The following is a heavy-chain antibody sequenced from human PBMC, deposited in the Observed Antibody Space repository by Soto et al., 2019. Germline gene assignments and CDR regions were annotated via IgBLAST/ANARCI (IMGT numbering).Heavy chain of an antibody. CDR3: ARDSGDRGSSSSSPPYYFDY. Sequence: ASVKVSCKASGYTFTSYYMHWVRQAPGQGLEWMGIINPSGGNTDYAQKFQGRITMTRDTSTSTVYMELSSLRSEDTAVYFCARDSGDRGSSSSSPPYYFDYWGQGTLVTVSS. J-gene: IGHJ4*02. V-gene: IGHV1-46*01. CDR1: GYTFTSYY. D-gene: IGHD6-6*01. CDR2: INPSGGNT.